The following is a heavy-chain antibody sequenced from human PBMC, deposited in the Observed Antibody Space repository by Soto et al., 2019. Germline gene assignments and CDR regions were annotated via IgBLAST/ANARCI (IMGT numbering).Heavy chain of an antibody. J-gene: IGHJ5*02. V-gene: IGHV1-3*01. CDR1: GYTFTSYA. Sequence: ASVKVSCKASGYTFTSYAMHWVRQAPGQRLEWMGWINAGNGNTKYSQKFQGRVTITRDTSASTAYMELSSLRSDDTAVYYCARGVNNFNWFDPRGQGTLVTVSS. D-gene: IGHD1-20*01. CDR3: ARGVNNFNWFDP. CDR2: INAGNGNT.